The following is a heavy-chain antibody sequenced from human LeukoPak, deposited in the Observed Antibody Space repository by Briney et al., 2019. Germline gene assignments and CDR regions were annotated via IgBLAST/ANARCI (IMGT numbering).Heavy chain of an antibody. D-gene: IGHD2-2*01. J-gene: IGHJ5*02. CDR3: ARFSPYCSSTSCYGIWFDP. Sequence: SQTLSLTCAISGDSVSSNSAAWNWIRQSPSRGLEWLGRTYYRSKWYNDYAVSVKSRITINPDTSKNQFSLQLNSVTPEDTAVYYCARFSPYCSSTSCYGIWFDPWGQGTLVTVSS. CDR1: GDSVSSNSAA. CDR2: TYYRSKWYN. V-gene: IGHV6-1*01.